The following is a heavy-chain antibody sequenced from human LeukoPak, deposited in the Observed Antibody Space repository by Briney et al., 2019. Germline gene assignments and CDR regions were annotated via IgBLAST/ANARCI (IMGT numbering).Heavy chain of an antibody. V-gene: IGHV3-11*03. CDR3: ARTLVAAPGSKGGP. Sequence: GGSLRLSCAASGFSFSDSYMNWIRQAPGKGLEWVPYISGSSSYTDYADSVKGRFTISRDNAKNSLYLQMNSLRAEDTAVYYCARTLVAAPGSKGGPWGQGTLVTVSS. CDR1: GFSFSDSY. D-gene: IGHD6-13*01. CDR2: ISGSSSYT. J-gene: IGHJ5*02.